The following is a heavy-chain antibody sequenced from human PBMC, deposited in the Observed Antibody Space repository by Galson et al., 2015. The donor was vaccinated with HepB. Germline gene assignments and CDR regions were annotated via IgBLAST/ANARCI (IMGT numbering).Heavy chain of an antibody. CDR3: ARGGVATIGGPTFDY. CDR2: ISAYNGNT. J-gene: IGHJ4*02. CDR1: GYTFTTYG. Sequence: SVKVSCKASGYTFTTYGVSWVRQAPGQGLEWMGRISAYNGNTDYAQRFQGRVTMTTATFTGTAYMELRSLRSDDTAIYYCARGGVATIGGPTFDYWGQGTLVTVSS. V-gene: IGHV1-18*01. D-gene: IGHD5-24*01.